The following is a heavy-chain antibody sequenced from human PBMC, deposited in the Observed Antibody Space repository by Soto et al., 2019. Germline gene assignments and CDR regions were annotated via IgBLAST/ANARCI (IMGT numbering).Heavy chain of an antibody. CDR3: ARVGVTGTSPYYYGMDV. D-gene: IGHD1-20*01. CDR1: GYTFTSYG. J-gene: IGHJ6*02. CDR2: ISAYNGNT. V-gene: IGHV1-18*04. Sequence: ASVKVSCKASGYTFTSYGISWVRQAPGQGLEWMGWISAYNGNTNYAQKLQGRVTMTTGTSTSTAYMELRSLRSDDTAVYYCARVGVTGTSPYYYGMDVWGQGTTVTVSS.